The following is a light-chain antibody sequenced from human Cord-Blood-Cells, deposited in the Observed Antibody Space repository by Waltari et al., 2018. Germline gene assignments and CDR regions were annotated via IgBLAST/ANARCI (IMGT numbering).Light chain of an antibody. CDR2: EVS. CDR1: SSDVGCYHH. Sequence: QSALTQPASVSGSPGQSITISCTGTSSDVGCYHHVSWYQQHPGKAPKLMIYEVSKRPSGVSNRFSGSKSGNTASLTISGLQAEDEADYYCCSYAGSSTFGFGGGTKLTVL. J-gene: IGLJ2*01. V-gene: IGLV2-23*02. CDR3: CSYAGSSTFG.